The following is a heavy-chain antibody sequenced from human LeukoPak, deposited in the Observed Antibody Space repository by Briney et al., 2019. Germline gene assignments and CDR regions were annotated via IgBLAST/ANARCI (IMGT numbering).Heavy chain of an antibody. Sequence: GGSLRLSCAAPGFTFSSYRMSWVRQAPGKGLEWVANIKLDGSEKYYVDSVKGRFTISRDNAKKSLYLQMNSLRAEDTAVYYCASANYPYYFDYWGQGTLVTVSS. CDR1: GFTFSSYR. J-gene: IGHJ4*02. CDR2: IKLDGSEK. CDR3: ASANYPYYFDY. D-gene: IGHD5-24*01. V-gene: IGHV3-7*01.